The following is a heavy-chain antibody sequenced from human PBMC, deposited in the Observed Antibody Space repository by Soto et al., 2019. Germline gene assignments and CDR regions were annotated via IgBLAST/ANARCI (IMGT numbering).Heavy chain of an antibody. CDR2: INQDGCQI. CDR3: ARQVGHY. CDR1: GFTFSSYW. J-gene: IGHJ4*02. D-gene: IGHD3-10*01. Sequence: EVQLVESGGGLVQPGGSLRLSCVASGFTFSSYWMSWMRQAPGKGLEWVANINQDGCQIYYVDSVKGRFTISRDNAKNSLYLQMHSLRAEDTALYYCARQVGHYWGQGILVTVSS. V-gene: IGHV3-7*05.